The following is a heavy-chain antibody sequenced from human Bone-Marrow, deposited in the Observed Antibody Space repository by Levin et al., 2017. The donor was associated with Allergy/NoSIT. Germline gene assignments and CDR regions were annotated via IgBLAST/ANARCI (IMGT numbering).Heavy chain of an antibody. CDR1: GFTFSSYA. J-gene: IGHJ1*01. CDR3: AKEMVPWYDSSHRYFQH. V-gene: IGHV3-23*01. D-gene: IGHD3-22*01. Sequence: HAGGSLRLSCAASGFTFSSYAMSWVRQAPGKGLEWVSAISGSGGSTYYADSVKGRFTISRDNSKNTLYLQMNSLRAEDTAVYYCAKEMVPWYDSSHRYFQHWGQGTLVTVSS. CDR2: ISGSGGST.